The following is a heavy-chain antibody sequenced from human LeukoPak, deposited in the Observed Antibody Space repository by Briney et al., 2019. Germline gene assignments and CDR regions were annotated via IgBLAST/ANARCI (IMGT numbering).Heavy chain of an antibody. CDR1: GVSVATSGVG. CDR3: ALRPADMTAKCFEY. J-gene: IGHJ4*02. CDR2: INWNEEK. V-gene: IGHV2-5*01. D-gene: IGHD2-21*02. Sequence: SGPTLGNSTESPTLIFTISGVSVATSGVGVGWIRQPPGKALEWLAFINWNEEKRYSASLKNRLTITKDTSKKQLVLTISNMDPVDTATYHGALRPADMTAKCFEYCRRRSLLTVS.